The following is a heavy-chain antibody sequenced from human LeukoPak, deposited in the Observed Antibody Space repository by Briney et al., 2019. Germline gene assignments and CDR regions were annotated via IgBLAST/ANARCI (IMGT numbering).Heavy chain of an antibody. CDR2: ISSNGDST. V-gene: IGHV3-64*01. CDR1: GFTFSTYS. J-gene: IGHJ4*02. CDR3: AREGAVNDYGDYRPFDC. D-gene: IGHD4-17*01. Sequence: GGSLRLSCAASGFTFSTYSMVWVRQAPGKGLEYVSAISSNGDSTHYANSVKGRFTISRDNSKNTLYLQMGSLRAEDMAAYYCAREGAVNDYGDYRPFDCWAREPWSPSPQ.